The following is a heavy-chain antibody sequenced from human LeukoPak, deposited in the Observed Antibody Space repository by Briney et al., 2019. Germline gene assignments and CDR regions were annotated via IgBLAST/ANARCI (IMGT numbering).Heavy chain of an antibody. V-gene: IGHV3-7*01. D-gene: IGHD6-6*01. CDR1: GFTFSTYW. J-gene: IGHJ3*02. CDR2: IKQDGSET. Sequence: GGPLRLSCAASGFTFSTYWMTWVRQAPGKGLEWVANIKQDGSETHFVDSVKGRFTISRDNAKNSLYLQMNSLRAEDTAVYFCARVYSSSSGKAFDIWGQGTMVTVSS. CDR3: ARVYSSSSGKAFDI.